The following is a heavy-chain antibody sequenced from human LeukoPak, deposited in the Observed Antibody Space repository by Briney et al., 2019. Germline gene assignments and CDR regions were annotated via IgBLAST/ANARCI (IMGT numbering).Heavy chain of an antibody. CDR3: AKKVGAAAGATPVDY. V-gene: IGHV3-23*01. CDR1: GFTFSSYA. J-gene: IGHJ4*02. Sequence: GGSLRLSCVASGFTFSSYAMSWVRQAPGKGLEWVSAISGSGGSTCYADSVKGRFTISRDNSKNTPYLQMNSLRAEDTAVYYCAKKVGAAAGATPVDYWGQGTLVTVSS. CDR2: ISGSGGST. D-gene: IGHD6-13*01.